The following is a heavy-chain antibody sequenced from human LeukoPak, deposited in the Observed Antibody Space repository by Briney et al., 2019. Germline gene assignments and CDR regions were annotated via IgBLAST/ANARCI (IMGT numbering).Heavy chain of an antibody. CDR3: ARSRQTEY. V-gene: IGHV3-74*01. J-gene: IGHJ4*02. CDR2: INTDGSNT. Sequence: SGGSLRLSCAASGFTFSSYGMSWVRQAQGKGLEWVSRINTDGSNTNYTDSVKGRFTISRDNTNNTVYLQMNSLRAEDTAVYYCARSRQTEYWGQGTLVTVSS. CDR1: GFTFSSYG. D-gene: IGHD1-14*01.